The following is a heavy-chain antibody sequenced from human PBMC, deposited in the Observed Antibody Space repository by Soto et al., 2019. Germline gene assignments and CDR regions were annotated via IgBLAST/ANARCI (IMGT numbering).Heavy chain of an antibody. J-gene: IGHJ4*02. Sequence: GGSLRLSCAASGFTFSSYWMHWVRQAPGKGLGWVSRINSDGSRTSYADSAKGRFTISRDNAKNTVYLQMNSLRAEDTAVYYCARGDGDYYDGNGYLGRHWGQGTLVTVSS. CDR1: GFTFSSYW. CDR2: INSDGSRT. D-gene: IGHD3-22*01. CDR3: ARGDGDYYDGNGYLGRH. V-gene: IGHV3-74*01.